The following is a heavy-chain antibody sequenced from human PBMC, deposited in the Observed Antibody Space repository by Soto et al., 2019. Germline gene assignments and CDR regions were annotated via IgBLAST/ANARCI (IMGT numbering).Heavy chain of an antibody. D-gene: IGHD2-2*01. CDR2: LTWDGGTT. Sequence: EVQLVESGGAVVQPGGSLRLSCVVSGFTFDEYSMYWVRQPPGKGLEWISLLTWDGGTTYYADSVKGRFTISRDSGKSSLFLQMDSLRTEDTALYDCAKVKRKYTSTAAVAFDSWGQGTLVTVSS. CDR1: GFTFDEYS. CDR3: AKVKRKYTSTAAVAFDS. J-gene: IGHJ4*02. V-gene: IGHV3-43*01.